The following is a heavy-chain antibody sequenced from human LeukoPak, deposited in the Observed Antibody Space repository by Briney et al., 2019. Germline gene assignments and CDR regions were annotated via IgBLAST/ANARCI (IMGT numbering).Heavy chain of an antibody. D-gene: IGHD3/OR15-3a*01. CDR3: ARVTVRGDRLPFWDWLPALRYFDF. CDR2: INPNNGDT. V-gene: IGHV1-2*02. J-gene: IGHJ4*02. CDR1: GYTFTGYF. Sequence: ASVRVSCKASGYTFTGYFLHWLRQAPGQGLEWMGCINPNNGDTHYSQRFQGRVTMTRDTSISTAYMELSSLRSDDTAVYFCARVTVRGDRLPFWDWLPALRYFDFWGRGTLVTVSS.